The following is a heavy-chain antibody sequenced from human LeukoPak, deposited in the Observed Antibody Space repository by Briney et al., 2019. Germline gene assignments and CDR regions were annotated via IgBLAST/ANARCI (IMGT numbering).Heavy chain of an antibody. J-gene: IGHJ5*02. CDR2: ISYDGNNK. V-gene: IGHV3-30*04. D-gene: IGHD1-26*01. Sequence: GGSLRLSCAASGFTFSSYAMHWVRQAPGKGLEWLTVISYDGNNKHYADSLRGRFTISRDNSKDTLHLQMNSLRAEDTAVYYCARDREVGPTYWFDPWGQGTLVTVSS. CDR3: ARDREVGPTYWFDP. CDR1: GFTFSSYA.